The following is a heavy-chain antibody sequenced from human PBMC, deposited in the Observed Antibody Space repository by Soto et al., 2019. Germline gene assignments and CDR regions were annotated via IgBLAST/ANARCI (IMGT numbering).Heavy chain of an antibody. Sequence: ETLSLTCTVSGGSISSYYWSWIRQPPGKGLEWIGYIYYSGSTNYNPSLKSRVTISVDTSKNQFSLKLSSVTAADTAVYYCARDQGSSGWYDYFDYWGQGTLVPVSS. D-gene: IGHD6-19*01. V-gene: IGHV4-59*01. CDR1: GGSISSYY. CDR3: ARDQGSSGWYDYFDY. CDR2: IYYSGST. J-gene: IGHJ4*02.